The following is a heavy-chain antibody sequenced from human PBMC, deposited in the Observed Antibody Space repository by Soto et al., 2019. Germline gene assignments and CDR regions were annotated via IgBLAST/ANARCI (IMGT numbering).Heavy chain of an antibody. J-gene: IGHJ6*02. Sequence: PGESLKISCKGSGYSFTSYWISWVRQMPGKGLEWMGRIDPSDSYTNYSPSFQGHVTISADKSISTAYLQWSSLKASDTAMYYCARHNITMIDKGYYYGMDVWGQGTKVTVS. V-gene: IGHV5-10-1*01. CDR1: GYSFTSYW. CDR3: ARHNITMIDKGYYYGMDV. D-gene: IGHD3-22*01. CDR2: IDPSDSYT.